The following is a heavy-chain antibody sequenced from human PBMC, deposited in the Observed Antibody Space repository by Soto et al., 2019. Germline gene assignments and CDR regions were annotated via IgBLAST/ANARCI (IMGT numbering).Heavy chain of an antibody. CDR3: ARHDLSEYISSSSYYYYYMDV. Sequence: GESLKISCKGSGYSFTSYWIGWVRQMPGKGLEWMGIIYPGDSDTRYSPSFQGQVTISADKSISTAYLQWSSLKASDTAMYYCARHDLSEYISSSSYYYYYMDVWGKGTTVTVSS. CDR1: GYSFTSYW. J-gene: IGHJ6*03. CDR2: IYPGDSDT. V-gene: IGHV5-51*01. D-gene: IGHD6-6*01.